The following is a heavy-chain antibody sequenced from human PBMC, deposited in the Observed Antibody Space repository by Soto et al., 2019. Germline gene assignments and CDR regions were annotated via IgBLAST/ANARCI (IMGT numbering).Heavy chain of an antibody. J-gene: IGHJ4*02. V-gene: IGHV1-69*01. D-gene: IGHD4-17*01. CDR1: GGTFSNYA. Sequence: QVQLVQSGAEVKKPGSSVKVSCKASGGTFSNYAISWVRQAPGQGLEWMGGIIPIFGTANYAQKFQGRVTITADESTSTAYMELSSLRSEDTAVYYCARGSGNGDYELLDYWGQGTLVTVSS. CDR2: IIPIFGTA. CDR3: ARGSGNGDYELLDY.